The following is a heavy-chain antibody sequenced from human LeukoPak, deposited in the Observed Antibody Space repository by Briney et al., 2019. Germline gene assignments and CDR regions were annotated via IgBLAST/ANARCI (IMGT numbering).Heavy chain of an antibody. Sequence: GGSLRLSCAASGFTFSSYGMHWVRQAPGKGLEWVSYISSSSSTIYYADSVKGRFTISRDNAKNSLYLQMNSLRAEDTAVYYCARDQGRITMIVVVIPSPDAFDIWGQGTMVTVSS. CDR2: ISSSSSTI. D-gene: IGHD3-22*01. CDR3: ARDQGRITMIVVVIPSPDAFDI. CDR1: GFTFSSYG. V-gene: IGHV3-48*01. J-gene: IGHJ3*02.